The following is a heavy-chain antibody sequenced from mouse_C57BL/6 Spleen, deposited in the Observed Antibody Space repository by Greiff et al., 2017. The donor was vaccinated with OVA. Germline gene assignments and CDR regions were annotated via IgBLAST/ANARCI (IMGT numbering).Heavy chain of an antibody. J-gene: IGHJ2*01. D-gene: IGHD2-3*01. CDR3: ARDGYPPRASSFDY. CDR2: IYPGDGDT. Sequence: QVQLQQSGPELVKPGASVKISCKASGYAFSSSWMNWVKQRPGKGLEWIGRIYPGDGDTNYNGKFKGKATLTADKSSSTAYMQLSSLTSEDSAVYFCARDGYPPRASSFDYWGQGTTLTVSS. V-gene: IGHV1-82*01. CDR1: GYAFSSSW.